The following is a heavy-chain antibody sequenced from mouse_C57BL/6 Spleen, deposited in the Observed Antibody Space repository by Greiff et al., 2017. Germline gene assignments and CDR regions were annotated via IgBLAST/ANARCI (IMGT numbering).Heavy chain of an antibody. CDR1: GYTFTSYW. CDR3: ARWRGYSAWFAY. CDR2: IDPSDSYT. V-gene: IGHV1-69*01. J-gene: IGHJ3*01. D-gene: IGHD2-3*01. Sequence: QVQLQQPGAELVLPGASVKLSCKASGYTFTSYWMHWVKQRPGQGLEWIGEIDPSDSYTNYNQKFKGKSTLTVDTSSSTAYMQLNSLTSADSAVYVCARWRGYSAWFAYWGQGTLVTVSA.